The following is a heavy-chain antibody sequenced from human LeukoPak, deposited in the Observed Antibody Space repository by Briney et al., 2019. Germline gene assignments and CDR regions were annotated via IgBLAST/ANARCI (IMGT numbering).Heavy chain of an antibody. D-gene: IGHD3-3*01. CDR1: GFTFGDYA. CDR2: IRSKTHGGTT. V-gene: IGHV3-49*04. Sequence: GGSLRLSCTASGFTFGDYAMSWARQAPGKGLEWVGFIRSKTHGGTTEYAASVKGRFIISRDDSRSIAYLQMNSLKTEDTAVYYCTRAPSVSWFDPWGQGTLVTVSS. CDR3: TRAPSVSWFDP. J-gene: IGHJ5*02.